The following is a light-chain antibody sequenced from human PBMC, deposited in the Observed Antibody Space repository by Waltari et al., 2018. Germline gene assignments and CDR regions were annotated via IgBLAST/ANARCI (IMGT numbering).Light chain of an antibody. CDR1: QSLTKKY. CDR3: QQYGSSILYT. CDR2: GAS. Sequence: VLTQSPGTLSLSPGESATLPCRASQSLTKKYLPWYQQKPGQPPRLLIYGASSRAAGIPDRFSGSGSGTDFTLTINRLETDDSAVYYCQQYGSSILYTFGQGTKLEIK. V-gene: IGKV3-20*01. J-gene: IGKJ2*01.